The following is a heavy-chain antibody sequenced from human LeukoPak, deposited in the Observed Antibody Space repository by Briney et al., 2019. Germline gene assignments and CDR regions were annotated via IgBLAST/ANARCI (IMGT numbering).Heavy chain of an antibody. V-gene: IGHV3-15*07. J-gene: IGHJ4*02. CDR3: ATASRGYVDY. CDR2: IKRKTDGGTT. Sequence: GGSLRLSCADSGFTFTNAWMNWVRQAPGKGLEWVGRIKRKTDGGTTDYAAPVKGRFTISRDDSKNTLFLQMNSLKTEDTAMYYCATASRGYVDYWGQGTLVTVSS. CDR1: GFTFTNAW. D-gene: IGHD3-22*01.